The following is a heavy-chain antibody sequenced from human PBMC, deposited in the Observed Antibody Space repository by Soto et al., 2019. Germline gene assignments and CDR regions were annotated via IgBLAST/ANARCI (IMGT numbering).Heavy chain of an antibody. D-gene: IGHD4-17*01. CDR3: ARDGVSDYGPSGFFDY. CDR2: ISYDGSNK. J-gene: IGHJ4*02. V-gene: IGHV3-30-3*01. Sequence: GGSLRLSCAASGFTFSSYAMHWVRQAPGKGLEWVAVISYDGSNKYYADSVKGRFTISRDNSKNTLYLQMNSLRAEDTAVYYCARDGVSDYGPSGFFDYWGQGTLVTVSS. CDR1: GFTFSSYA.